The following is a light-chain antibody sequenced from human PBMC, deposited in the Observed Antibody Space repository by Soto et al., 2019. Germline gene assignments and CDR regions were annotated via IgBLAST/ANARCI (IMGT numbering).Light chain of an antibody. CDR2: SVS. Sequence: HSVLTQPRSVSGSPGQSVTISCSGTNSDVGGYNSVAWYQQKPGEAPKLLLYSVSKRPSGVPDRFSGSKSGNMASLIISGLQAEDEADYYCCSFAGSSTNYVFGTGTKLTVL. J-gene: IGLJ1*01. CDR3: CSFAGSSTNYV. V-gene: IGLV2-11*01. CDR1: NSDVGGYNS.